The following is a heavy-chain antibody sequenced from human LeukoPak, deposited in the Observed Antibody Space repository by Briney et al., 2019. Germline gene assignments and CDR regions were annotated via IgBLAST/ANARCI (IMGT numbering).Heavy chain of an antibody. CDR2: IYYSGST. CDR1: GGSISSSSYY. V-gene: IGHV4-39*01. D-gene: IGHD6-25*01. Sequence: TSETLSLTCTVSGGSISSSSYYWGWIRQPPGKGLEWIGSIYYSGSTYYNPSLKSRVTISVDTSKSQFSLKLSSVTAADTAVYYCASLHWGMAAYHAFDIWGQGTMVTVSS. J-gene: IGHJ3*02. CDR3: ASLHWGMAAYHAFDI.